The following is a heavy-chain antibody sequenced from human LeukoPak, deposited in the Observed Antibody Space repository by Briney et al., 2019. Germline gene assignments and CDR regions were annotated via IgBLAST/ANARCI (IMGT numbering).Heavy chain of an antibody. CDR2: ISSSSSYI. CDR1: GFTFSSYS. CDR3: ARDRFALMDV. Sequence: GGSLRLSYAASGFTFSSYSMNWVRQAPGKGLEWVSSISSSSSYIYYADSVKGRFTISRDNAKNSLYLQMNSLRAEDTAVYYCARDRFALMDVWGQGTTVTVSS. D-gene: IGHD3-3*01. J-gene: IGHJ6*02. V-gene: IGHV3-21*01.